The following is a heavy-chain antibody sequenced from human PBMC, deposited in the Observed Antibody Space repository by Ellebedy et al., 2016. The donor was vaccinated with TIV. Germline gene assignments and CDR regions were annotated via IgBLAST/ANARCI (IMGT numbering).Heavy chain of an antibody. CDR3: ALSGYRGYDRPV. V-gene: IGHV3-23*01. D-gene: IGHD5-12*01. CDR1: GFTFSIHA. J-gene: IGHJ3*01. CDR2: ICGSDADT. Sequence: GGSLRLSXAASGFTFSIHAMAWVSQAPGKGLEWVSVICGSDADTSYADSVKGRFTVSRDNSKNTLFLQMNNLRDEDTAIYYCALSGYRGYDRPVWGQGTMVTVSS.